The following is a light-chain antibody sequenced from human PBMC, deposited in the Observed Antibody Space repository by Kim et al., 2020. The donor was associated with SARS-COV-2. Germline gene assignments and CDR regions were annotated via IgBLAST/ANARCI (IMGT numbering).Light chain of an antibody. CDR2: EGS. CDR3: FSYARSSTFA. CDR1: SSSIGNYTL. V-gene: IGLV2-23*01. J-gene: IGLJ1*01. Sequence: GQSLTISCPGTSSSIGNYTLVSWYQQHPGKAPRLMIYEGSKRPSGVSNRFSGSTSGNTASLAISGLQAEDEADYYCFSYARSSTFAFGTGTKVTVL.